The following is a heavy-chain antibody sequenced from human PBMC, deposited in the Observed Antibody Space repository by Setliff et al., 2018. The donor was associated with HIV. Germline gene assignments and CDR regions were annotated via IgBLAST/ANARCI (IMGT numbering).Heavy chain of an antibody. D-gene: IGHD3-3*02. J-gene: IGHJ6*02. V-gene: IGHV3-7*01. Sequence: GGSLRLSCVASRFTFNDYWMSWVRHAPGKGLEWVANIDRDGSETNYVDSVKGRFTIFRDNAKSSMYLQMNSLRVEDTAIYYCARKLAPGHGMDVWGQGTTVTVSS. CDR1: RFTFNDYW. CDR2: IDRDGSET. CDR3: ARKLAPGHGMDV.